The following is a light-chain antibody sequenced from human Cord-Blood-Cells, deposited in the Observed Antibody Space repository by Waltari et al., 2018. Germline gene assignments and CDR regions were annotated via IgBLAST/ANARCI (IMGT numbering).Light chain of an antibody. V-gene: IGLV1-47*01. CDR1: SSNLGSNY. J-gene: IGLJ2*01. CDR2: RNN. CDR3: AAWDDSLSGVV. Sequence: QSVLPQPPSASGTPGPRVTIPCSASSSNLGSNYEYWSQQLPGTAPKLLIYRNNQRPSGVPDGFSGSKSGTSASLAISGLRSEDEADYYCAAWDDSLSGVVFGGGTNLTVL.